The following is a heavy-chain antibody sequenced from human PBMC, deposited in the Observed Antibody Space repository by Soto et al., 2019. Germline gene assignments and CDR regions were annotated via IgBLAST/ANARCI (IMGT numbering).Heavy chain of an antibody. CDR2: INHDGSEK. D-gene: IGHD2-21*01. J-gene: IGHJ6*02. Sequence: ESGGGLVQPGGSLRLSCAASGFTFSKYWMTWVRQAPGKGLEWVANINHDGSEKYYVDSVKGRFTISRDNAKNSLYLQMNSLRAEDTAVYFCARRVEHIVVVNAIRYYYHGLDVWGQGTTVTVSS. V-gene: IGHV3-7*03. CDR1: GFTFSKYW. CDR3: ARRVEHIVVVNAIRYYYHGLDV.